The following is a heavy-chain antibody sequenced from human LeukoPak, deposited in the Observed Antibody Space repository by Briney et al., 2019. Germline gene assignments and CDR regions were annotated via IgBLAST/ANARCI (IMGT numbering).Heavy chain of an antibody. V-gene: IGHV1-2*02. CDR3: ARAPPRLGTGTWD. CDR2: INPNSGGT. Sequence: ASVNVSCKASGYTFTGHYMHWVRQAPGQGLEWMGWINPNSGGTNYAQKFQDRVTMTRDTSISTAYMEVSRLESDDTAVYYCARAPPRLGTGTWDWGQGTLVPVST. J-gene: IGHJ4*02. D-gene: IGHD1-7*01. CDR1: GYTFTGHY.